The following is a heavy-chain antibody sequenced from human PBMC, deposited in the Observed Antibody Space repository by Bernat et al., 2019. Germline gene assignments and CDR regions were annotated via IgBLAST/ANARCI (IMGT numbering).Heavy chain of an antibody. D-gene: IGHD2-15*01. CDR3: ARQVYCSGGSCLDY. J-gene: IGHJ4*02. V-gene: IGHV4-39*01. Sequence: QLQLQESGPGLVKPSETLSLTCTVSGGSISSSSYYWGWIRQPPGKGLEWIGSIYYSGSTYYNPSLKSRFTISVDTSKNQFSLKLSSVTAADTAVYYCARQVYCSGGSCLDYWGQGTLVTVSS. CDR2: IYYSGST. CDR1: GGSISSSSYY.